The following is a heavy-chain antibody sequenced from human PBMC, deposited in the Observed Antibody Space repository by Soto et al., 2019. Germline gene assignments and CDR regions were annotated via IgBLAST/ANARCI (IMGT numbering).Heavy chain of an antibody. J-gene: IGHJ6*01. CDR3: ARAGGSRYSSSVYYYYCGMDV. Sequence: ASVMDSCKASGYTFTGYYMHWVRQAPGQGLEWMGWINPNSGGTNYTQKFQGWVTMTRDTSISTAYMELSRLRSDDTAVYYCARAGGSRYSSSVYYYYCGMDVWGQGTTVTVSS. V-gene: IGHV1-2*04. D-gene: IGHD6-6*01. CDR2: INPNSGGT. CDR1: GYTFTGYY.